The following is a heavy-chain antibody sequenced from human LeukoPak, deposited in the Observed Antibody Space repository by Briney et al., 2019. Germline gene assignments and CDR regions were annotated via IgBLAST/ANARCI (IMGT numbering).Heavy chain of an antibody. CDR2: ISSSSSYI. CDR1: GFTFSSYS. V-gene: IGHV3-21*01. CDR3: ARLNNGGPYFDY. D-gene: IGHD2-8*01. J-gene: IGHJ4*02. Sequence: GGSLRLSCAASGFTFSSYSMNWVRQAPGKGLEWVSSISSSSSYIYYADSVRGRFTISRDNAKNSLYLQTNSLRAEDTAVYYCARLNNGGPYFDYWGQGTLVTVSS.